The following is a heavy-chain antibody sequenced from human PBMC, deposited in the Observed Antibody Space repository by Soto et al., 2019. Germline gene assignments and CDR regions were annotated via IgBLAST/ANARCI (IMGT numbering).Heavy chain of an antibody. J-gene: IGHJ4*02. CDR1: GGTFSSYA. CDR3: ARIRLNRDGYNLFDY. D-gene: IGHD5-12*01. CDR2: IIPIFGTA. V-gene: IGHV1-69*13. Sequence: GASVKVSCKASGGTFSSYAISWVRQAPGQGLEWMGGIIPIFGTANYAQKFQGRVTITADESTSTAYMELSSLRSEDTAVYYCARIRLNRDGYNLFDYWGQGTLVTVSS.